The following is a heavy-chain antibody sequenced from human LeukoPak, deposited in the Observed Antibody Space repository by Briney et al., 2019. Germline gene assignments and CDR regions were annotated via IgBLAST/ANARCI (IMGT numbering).Heavy chain of an antibody. CDR2: INPNSGGT. J-gene: IGHJ6*02. CDR1: GYTFTDYF. D-gene: IGHD6-19*01. Sequence: GASVKVSCKASGYTFTDYFMHWVRQAPGQGLEWMGWINPNSGGTNYAQKFQGRVTMTRDTSISTAYMELSRLRSDDTAVYYCARVGWSRIAVAGPHYYGMDVWGQGATVTVSS. CDR3: ARVGWSRIAVAGPHYYGMDV. V-gene: IGHV1-2*02.